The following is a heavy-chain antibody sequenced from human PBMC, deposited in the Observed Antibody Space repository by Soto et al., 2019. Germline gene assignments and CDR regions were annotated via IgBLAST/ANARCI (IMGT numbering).Heavy chain of an antibody. D-gene: IGHD5-12*01. CDR2: IKSKTDGGTT. J-gene: IGHJ6*02. Sequence: PGGSLRLSCAASGFTFSNAWMSWFRQAPGKGLEWVGRIKSKTDGGTTDYAAPVKGRFTISRDDSKNTLYLQMNSLKTEDTAVYYCTTEPHHIVANGVAGYGMDVWGQGTTVTVSS. CDR1: GFTFSNAW. V-gene: IGHV3-15*01. CDR3: TTEPHHIVANGVAGYGMDV.